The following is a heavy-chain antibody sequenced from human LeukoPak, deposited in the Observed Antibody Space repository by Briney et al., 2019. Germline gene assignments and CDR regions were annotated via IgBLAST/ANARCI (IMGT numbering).Heavy chain of an antibody. Sequence: GGSLRLACAASGFTFGDYGMSWVRQVPGKGLEWVSAINWNGAATDYADSVKGRCTISRDNAKNSLYLQMNSLRAAATALSHCTTDMLDCSSTSCYHEAWGQGTLVTVSS. J-gene: IGHJ5*02. CDR2: INWNGAAT. D-gene: IGHD2-2*01. CDR3: TTDMLDCSSTSCYHEA. CDR1: GFTFGDYG. V-gene: IGHV3-20*01.